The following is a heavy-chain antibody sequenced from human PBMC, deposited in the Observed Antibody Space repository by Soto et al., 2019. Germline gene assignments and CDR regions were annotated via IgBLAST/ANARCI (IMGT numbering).Heavy chain of an antibody. V-gene: IGHV1-69*13. CDR1: GGTFSSYA. J-gene: IGHJ5*02. D-gene: IGHD5-12*01. CDR2: IIPIFGTA. CDR3: ASNQDGYNTPYS. Sequence: SVKVSCKASGGTFSSYAISWVRQAPGQGLEWMGGIIPIFGTANYAQKFQGRVTITADESTSTAYMELSSLRSEDTAVYYCASNQDGYNTPYSWGQGTLVTDSS.